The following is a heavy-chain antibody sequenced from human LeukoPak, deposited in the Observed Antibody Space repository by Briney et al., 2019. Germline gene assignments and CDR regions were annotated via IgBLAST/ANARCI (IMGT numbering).Heavy chain of an antibody. CDR1: GFSFSSYA. Sequence: PGGSLRLSCVATGFSFSSYAMCWVRQAPGKGLEWVSGISDSGGDTFYADSVKGRFTISRGNSKNTLFLQMNSLRAEDTAVYYCARDRGHTFDYWGQGTLVTVSS. D-gene: IGHD5-18*01. CDR3: ARDRGHTFDY. V-gene: IGHV3-23*01. CDR2: ISDSGGDT. J-gene: IGHJ4*02.